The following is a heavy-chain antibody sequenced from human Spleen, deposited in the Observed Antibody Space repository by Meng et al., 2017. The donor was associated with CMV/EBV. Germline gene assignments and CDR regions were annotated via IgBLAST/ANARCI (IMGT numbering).Heavy chain of an antibody. CDR1: GGSISSGSYY. Sequence: QAQLQASGPGLVNPSQPLSLTCTVSGGSISSGSYYWSWIRQPAGKGLEWIGRIYTSGSTNYNPSLKSRVTISVDTSKNQFSLKLSSVTAADTAVYYCARGAGKQWLVYNYWGQGTLVTVSS. V-gene: IGHV4-61*02. CDR2: IYTSGST. J-gene: IGHJ4*02. D-gene: IGHD6-19*01. CDR3: ARGAGKQWLVYNY.